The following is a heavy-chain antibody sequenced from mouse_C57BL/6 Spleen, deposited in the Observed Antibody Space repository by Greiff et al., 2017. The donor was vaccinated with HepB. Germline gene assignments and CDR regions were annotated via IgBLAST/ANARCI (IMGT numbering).Heavy chain of an antibody. CDR1: GYTFTDYY. Sequence: VKLQQSGAELVRPGASVKLSCKASGYTFTDYYINWVKQRPGQGLEWIARIYPGSGNTYYNEKFKGKATLTAEKSSSTAYMQLSSLTSEDSAVYFCARSGLRRGDWYFDVWGTGTTVTVSS. V-gene: IGHV1-76*01. CDR2: IYPGSGNT. CDR3: ARSGLRRGDWYFDV. J-gene: IGHJ1*03. D-gene: IGHD2-4*01.